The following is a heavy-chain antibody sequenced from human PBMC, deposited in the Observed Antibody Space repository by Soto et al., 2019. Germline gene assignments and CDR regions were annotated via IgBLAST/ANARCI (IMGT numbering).Heavy chain of an antibody. CDR2: ISYSGST. Sequence: QVQLQESGPGLVKPSQTLSLTCTVSGGSVSSGGYYWSWIRQHPGKGLEWIGYISYSGSTYYNPSLKSRPTISVDTSKNQFALTLRSVTAADTAVYYCARALPSYYYYGMDVWGQGTTVTVSS. CDR3: ARALPSYYYYGMDV. V-gene: IGHV4-31*03. J-gene: IGHJ6*02. CDR1: GGSVSSGGYY.